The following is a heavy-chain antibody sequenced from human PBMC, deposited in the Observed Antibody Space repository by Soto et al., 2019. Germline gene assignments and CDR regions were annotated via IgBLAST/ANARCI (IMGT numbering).Heavy chain of an antibody. Sequence: SETLCLTCTVSGGSISSSSYYWGWIRQPPGKGLEWIGSIYYSGSTYYNPSLKSRVTISVDTSKNQFSLKLSSVTAADTAVYYCARLLRGYSYGNSMDVWGQGTTVTVSS. J-gene: IGHJ6*02. V-gene: IGHV4-39*01. CDR2: IYYSGST. D-gene: IGHD5-18*01. CDR3: ARLLRGYSYGNSMDV. CDR1: GGSISSSSYY.